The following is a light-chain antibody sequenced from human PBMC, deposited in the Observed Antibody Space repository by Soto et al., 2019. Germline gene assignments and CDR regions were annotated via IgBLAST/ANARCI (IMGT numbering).Light chain of an antibody. Sequence: DIQMTQYPASLSASVGDGVSMNCRASQSISKWLAWYQQKPGRAPNFLIYDASTLESGVPSRFSGSGSGTEFTLTITNLQPDDFATFYCQQYSTFPRTFAQRAKVDI. CDR2: DAS. CDR1: QSISKW. J-gene: IGKJ1*01. V-gene: IGKV1-5*01. CDR3: QQYSTFPRT.